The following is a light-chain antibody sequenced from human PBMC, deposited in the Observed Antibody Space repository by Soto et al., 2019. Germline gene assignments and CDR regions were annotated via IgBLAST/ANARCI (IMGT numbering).Light chain of an antibody. V-gene: IGKV1-5*01. CDR3: QHSNSYPRT. Sequence: DIQMTQSPSTLSASIGDRVTITCRASQTINNWLAWYQQKPGKAPNLLIYHASNLETGVPSRFSGSAFGTEFTLTISSLQPDDFATYYCQHSNSYPRTFGQGTKVEIK. CDR2: HAS. CDR1: QTINNW. J-gene: IGKJ1*01.